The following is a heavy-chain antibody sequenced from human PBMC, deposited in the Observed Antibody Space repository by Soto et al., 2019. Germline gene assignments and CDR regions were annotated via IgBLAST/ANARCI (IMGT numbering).Heavy chain of an antibody. CDR3: ARDLPGIAAAGPTYGMDV. Sequence: QVQLVQSGAEVKKPGASVKVSCKASGYTFTSYGISWVRQAPGQGLEWMGWISAYNGNTNYAQKLQGRVTMTTDTATSTAYMELRSLRSDDTAVYYCARDLPGIAAAGPTYGMDVWGQGTTVTVSS. J-gene: IGHJ6*02. CDR2: ISAYNGNT. CDR1: GYTFTSYG. V-gene: IGHV1-18*01. D-gene: IGHD6-13*01.